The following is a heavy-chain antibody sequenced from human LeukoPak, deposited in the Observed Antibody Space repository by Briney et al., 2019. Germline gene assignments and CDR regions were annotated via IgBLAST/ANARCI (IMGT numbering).Heavy chain of an antibody. J-gene: IGHJ4*02. D-gene: IGHD6-19*01. V-gene: IGHV3-7*01. CDR1: GFTFSGYW. CDR3: ACTIAVGY. CDR2: IKEDGSGK. Sequence: GGSLRLSYAASGFTFSGYWMTWVRLAPGKGLEWVADIKEDGSGKKDADSVKGRFTISRDNAKYSLYLQMDTLRFEDTAVYYCACTIAVGYWGQGILVTVSS.